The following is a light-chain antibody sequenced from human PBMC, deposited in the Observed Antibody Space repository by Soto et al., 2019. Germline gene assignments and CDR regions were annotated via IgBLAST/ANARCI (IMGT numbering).Light chain of an antibody. Sequence: QSAVTQPPSASGSPGQSVTISCTGTSSDVGGYNYVSWYRQHPGKAPQLIIYDVNKRPSGVPDRFSGSKSGNTASLTVSGLQAEDEADYFCSSFVGGNTYVFGTGTKVTVL. CDR2: DVN. V-gene: IGLV2-8*01. CDR3: SSFVGGNTYV. CDR1: SSDVGGYNY. J-gene: IGLJ1*01.